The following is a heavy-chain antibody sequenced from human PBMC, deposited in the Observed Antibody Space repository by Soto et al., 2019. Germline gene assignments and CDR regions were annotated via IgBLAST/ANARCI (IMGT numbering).Heavy chain of an antibody. CDR2: IYPGDSDT. CDR3: ARRGDSSSFIDS. Sequence: PGESLTISCKVSGYIFTNYWINWVRQMPGKGLEWMGIIYPGDSDTRYNPSFQGQISTSADKSINTAYLQWSSLKASDSAVYYCARRGDSSSFIDSWGQGTLVTVSS. CDR1: GYIFTNYW. V-gene: IGHV5-51*01. D-gene: IGHD6-19*01. J-gene: IGHJ4*02.